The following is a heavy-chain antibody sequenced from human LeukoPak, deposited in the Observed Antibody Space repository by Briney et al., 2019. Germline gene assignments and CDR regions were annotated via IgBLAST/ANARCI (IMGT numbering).Heavy chain of an antibody. V-gene: IGHV3-74*01. CDR1: GFTFSTSW. Sequence: GGSLRFSCAASGFTFSTSWMHWLRQIPGKGLVWVSRINGDGSSSAYADSVKGRFTISRDNAKNTLYLQMNSLRAEDTAVYYCAWEYCSAGVCSRSFDYWGQGTLVTVSS. D-gene: IGHD2-15*01. CDR2: INGDGSSS. CDR3: AWEYCSAGVCSRSFDY. J-gene: IGHJ4*02.